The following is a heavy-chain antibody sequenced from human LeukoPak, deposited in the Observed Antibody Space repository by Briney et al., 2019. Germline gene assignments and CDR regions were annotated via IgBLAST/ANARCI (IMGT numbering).Heavy chain of an antibody. CDR1: GGSISSYY. D-gene: IGHD3-10*01. Sequence: SETLSLTCTVSGGSISSYYWSWIRQPPGKGLEWIGYIYYSGSTNYNPSLKSRVTISVDTSKNQFSLKLSSVTAADTAVYYCARDSVRGWFDPWGQGTLVTVSS. V-gene: IGHV4-59*12. CDR2: IYYSGST. J-gene: IGHJ5*02. CDR3: ARDSVRGWFDP.